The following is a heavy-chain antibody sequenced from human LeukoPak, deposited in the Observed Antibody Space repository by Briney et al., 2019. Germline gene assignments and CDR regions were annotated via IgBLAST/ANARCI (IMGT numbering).Heavy chain of an antibody. CDR1: GGSISSYY. D-gene: IGHD3-16*01. CDR3: ARYDVGAFDY. V-gene: IGHV4-4*09. J-gene: IGHJ4*02. CDR2: IYHSGST. Sequence: PSETLSLSCTVSGGSISSYYWSWIRQPPGKGLEWIGYIYHSGSTYYNPSLKSRVTISVDTSKNQFSLKLNSVTAADTAVYYCARYDVGAFDYWGRGTLVTVSS.